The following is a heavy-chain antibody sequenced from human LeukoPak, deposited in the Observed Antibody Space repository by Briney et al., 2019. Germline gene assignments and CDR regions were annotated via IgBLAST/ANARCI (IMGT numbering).Heavy chain of an antibody. CDR1: GFTVSSNY. D-gene: IGHD3-22*01. V-gene: IGHV3-53*01. CDR2: IYSGGST. CDR3: ARAGHDSSGFDY. Sequence: PGGSLRLSCAASGFTVSSNYMSWVRQAPGKGLEWVSVIYSGGSTYYADSVKGRFTISRGNSKNTLYLQMNSLRAEDTAVYYCARAGHDSSGFDYWGQGTLVTVSS. J-gene: IGHJ4*02.